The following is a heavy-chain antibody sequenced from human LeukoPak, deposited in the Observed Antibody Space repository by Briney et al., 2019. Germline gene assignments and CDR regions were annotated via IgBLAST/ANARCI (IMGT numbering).Heavy chain of an antibody. CDR1: GGSISSGGYS. J-gene: IGHJ4*02. V-gene: IGHV4-30-2*01. Sequence: PSQTLSLTCAVSGGSISSGGYSWSWIRQPPGKGLEWIGYIYHSGSTYYNPSLKSRVTISVDRSKNQFPLKLSSVTAADTAVYYCARVYSGWYIFDYWGQGTLVTVSS. CDR3: ARVYSGWYIFDY. CDR2: IYHSGST. D-gene: IGHD6-19*01.